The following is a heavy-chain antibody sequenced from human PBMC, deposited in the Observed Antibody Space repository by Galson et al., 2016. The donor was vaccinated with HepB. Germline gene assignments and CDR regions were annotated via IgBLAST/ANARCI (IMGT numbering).Heavy chain of an antibody. Sequence: LSLTCTVSGGSISSYYWSWIRQPPGKGLEWIGYIYYSGSTNYNPPLKSRVTISVDTSKNQFSLKLSSVTTSDTAMYDCARDQGATIPGYYYYGMDVWGQGTTVTVAS. CDR1: GGSISSYY. D-gene: IGHD5-12*01. J-gene: IGHJ6*02. V-gene: IGHV4-59*01. CDR3: ARDQGATIPGYYYYGMDV. CDR2: IYYSGST.